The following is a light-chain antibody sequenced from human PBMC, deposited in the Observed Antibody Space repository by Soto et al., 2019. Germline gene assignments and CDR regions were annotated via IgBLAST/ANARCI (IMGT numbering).Light chain of an antibody. CDR3: QHYANSVWT. CDR2: AAS. CDR1: QSVSSSQ. Sequence: IVLTQSPDTLSLSPGERATLSCRASQSVSSSQLVWYQQKPGQAPRLLIYAASSRATGIPDRFSGSGSGTDFTLTVSELETEEFAVYYCQHYANSVWTFGQGNKVELK. J-gene: IGKJ1*01. V-gene: IGKV3-20*01.